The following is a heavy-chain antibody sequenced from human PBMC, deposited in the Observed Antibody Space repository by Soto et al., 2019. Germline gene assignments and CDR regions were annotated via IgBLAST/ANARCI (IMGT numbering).Heavy chain of an antibody. J-gene: IGHJ5*02. Sequence: SETLSLTCTVSGGSISSGDYYWSWIRQPPGKGLEWIGYIYYSGSTYYNPSLKSRVTISVDTSKNQFSLKLSSVTAADTAVYYCARHPSDFWFDPWGKGTLVTVSS. CDR1: GGSISSGDYY. V-gene: IGHV4-30-4*01. D-gene: IGHD2-21*02. CDR3: ARHPSDFWFDP. CDR2: IYYSGST.